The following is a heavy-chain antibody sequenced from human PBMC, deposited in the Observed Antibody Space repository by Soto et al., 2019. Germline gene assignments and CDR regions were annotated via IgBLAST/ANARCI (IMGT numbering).Heavy chain of an antibody. V-gene: IGHV1-18*01. CDR3: AGDLNSASNYNY. Sequence: QVQLVQSGAEVKKPGASVKVSCKASGYSFTSYGISWVRQAPGQGLEWMGWISTYNGDTNYAQKLQGRLTMTTDTSTSTAYMELRSLRSADTAVYFCAGDLNSASNYNYWGQGTLVTVSS. J-gene: IGHJ4*02. CDR2: ISTYNGDT. CDR1: GYSFTSYG. D-gene: IGHD1-26*01.